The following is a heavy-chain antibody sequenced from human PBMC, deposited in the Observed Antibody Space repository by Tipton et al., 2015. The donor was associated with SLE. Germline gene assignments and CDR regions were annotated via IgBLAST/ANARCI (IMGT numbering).Heavy chain of an antibody. D-gene: IGHD6-6*01. CDR1: GFRFSSYE. CDR2: FSGSGTNK. J-gene: IGHJ4*02. CDR3: TIEYSSSDAFDF. Sequence: SLRLSCAASGFRFSSYEMNWVRQAPGKGLEWVSYFSGSGTNKYYADSVKGRFTISRDNAKNSLYLQMNSLRAEDTALYYCTIEYSSSDAFDFWGQGTLVTVSS. V-gene: IGHV3-48*03.